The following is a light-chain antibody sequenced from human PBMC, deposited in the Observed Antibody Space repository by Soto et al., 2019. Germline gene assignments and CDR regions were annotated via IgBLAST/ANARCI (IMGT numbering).Light chain of an antibody. J-gene: IGKJ4*01. V-gene: IGKV3-11*01. CDR1: QIVSSY. Sequence: EIVLTQSPGTLSLSPGERATLTCRASQIVSSYLAWYQQKPGQAPRLLIYEASNRATGSPARFSGSGSGTDFTLTISSLEPEDFAVYYCQQRSNWPPTFGGGTKVDIK. CDR2: EAS. CDR3: QQRSNWPPT.